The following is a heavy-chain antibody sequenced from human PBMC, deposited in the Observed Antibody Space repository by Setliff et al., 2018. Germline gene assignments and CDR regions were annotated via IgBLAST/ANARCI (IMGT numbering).Heavy chain of an antibody. CDR2: IKQDGSEK. V-gene: IGHV3-7*03. CDR1: GFTFDDYG. Sequence: GGSLRLSCAASGFTFDDYGMSWVRQAPGKGLEWVANIKQDGSEKYYVDSVKGRFTISRDNSKNTLYLQMNSLRAEDTAVYYCAKHGAYNDFLTGYNFYYDMDVWGQGTTVTVSS. CDR3: AKHGAYNDFLTGYNFYYDMDV. D-gene: IGHD3-9*01. J-gene: IGHJ6*02.